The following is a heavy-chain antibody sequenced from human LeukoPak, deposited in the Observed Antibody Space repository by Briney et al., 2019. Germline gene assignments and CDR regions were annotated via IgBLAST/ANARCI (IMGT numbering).Heavy chain of an antibody. Sequence: PSETLSLTCTVSGGSISSGDYYWSWIRQPPGKGLEWVGYIYYSGGTDYNPSLKSRVTISVDTSKNQFSLRLRSVTAADTAIYYCARHGDGGNEHDYWGQGTLVTVSS. CDR1: GGSISSGDYY. CDR2: IYYSGGT. CDR3: ARHGDGGNEHDY. D-gene: IGHD4-23*01. V-gene: IGHV4-61*08. J-gene: IGHJ4*02.